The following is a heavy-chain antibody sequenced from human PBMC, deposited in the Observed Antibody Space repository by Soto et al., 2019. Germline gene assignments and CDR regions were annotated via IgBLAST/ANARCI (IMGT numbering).Heavy chain of an antibody. D-gene: IGHD2-15*01. J-gene: IGHJ5*02. CDR1: GGTFSSYA. CDR3: AREVGVVVVAASWFDP. CDR2: IIPIFGTA. V-gene: IGHV1-69*05. Sequence: QVQLVQSGAEVKKPGSSVKVSCKASGGTFSSYAISWVRQAPGQGLEWMGGIIPIFGTANYAQKFQGRVTSPXXEXTXRAYLEPSSLRSEDTAVYYCAREVGVVVVAASWFDPWGQGPLVTVSS.